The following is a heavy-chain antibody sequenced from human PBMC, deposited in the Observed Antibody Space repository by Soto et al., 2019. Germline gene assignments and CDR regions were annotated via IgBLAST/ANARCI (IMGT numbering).Heavy chain of an antibody. CDR1: GFSFSGYA. CDR2: ISGSGAST. Sequence: EVQLLESGGGVGQPGGSLRLSCAATGFSFSGYAMSWVRQAAGKGLAWVSTISGSGASTFYADSVKGRFTISRDNSKNTCYLQITSLRAEDTAVYYCAKNSKGYSGSYFDYWGQGTLVTVSS. J-gene: IGHJ4*02. CDR3: AKNSKGYSGSYFDY. D-gene: IGHD1-26*01. V-gene: IGHV3-23*01.